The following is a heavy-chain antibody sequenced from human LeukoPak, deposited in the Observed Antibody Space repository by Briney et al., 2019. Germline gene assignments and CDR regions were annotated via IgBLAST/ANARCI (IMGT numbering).Heavy chain of an antibody. V-gene: IGHV1-18*01. Sequence: ASVKVSCKDSGYTFTSYGISWVRQAPGQGLEWMGWISAYNGNTNYAQKLQGRVTMTTDTSTSTAYMELRSLRSDDTAVYYCARGWWFGELLNWFDPWGQGTLVTVSS. CDR3: ARGWWFGELLNWFDP. CDR2: ISAYNGNT. CDR1: GYTFTSYG. D-gene: IGHD3-10*01. J-gene: IGHJ5*02.